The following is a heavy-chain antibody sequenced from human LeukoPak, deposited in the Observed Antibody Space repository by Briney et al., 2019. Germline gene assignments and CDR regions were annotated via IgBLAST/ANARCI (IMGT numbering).Heavy chain of an antibody. D-gene: IGHD3-9*01. Sequence: SETLSLTCTVSGGSISSSSGFYWGWIRQPPGKGLEWIGKIYYYGSTYYNPSLKSRVTISLDMSTNRFSLKLSSVTAADTAVYYCARGHDILTGSPFDYWGQGTLVTVSS. CDR3: ARGHDILTGSPFDY. CDR1: GGSISSSSGFY. V-gene: IGHV4-39*07. CDR2: IYYYGST. J-gene: IGHJ4*02.